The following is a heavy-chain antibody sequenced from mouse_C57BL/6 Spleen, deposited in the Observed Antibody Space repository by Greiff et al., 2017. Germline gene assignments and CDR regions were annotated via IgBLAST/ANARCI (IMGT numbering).Heavy chain of an antibody. Sequence: QVQLQQPGAELVKPGASVKLSCKASGYTFTSYWMHWVKQRPGRGLEWIGRIDPNSGGTKYNEKFKSKATLTVDKPSSTAYMQLSSLTSEDSAVYYCARSGTIYYDYDGPNYYAMDYWGQGTSVTVAS. CDR1: GYTFTSYW. D-gene: IGHD2-4*01. CDR3: ARSGTIYYDYDGPNYYAMDY. J-gene: IGHJ4*01. V-gene: IGHV1-72*01. CDR2: IDPNSGGT.